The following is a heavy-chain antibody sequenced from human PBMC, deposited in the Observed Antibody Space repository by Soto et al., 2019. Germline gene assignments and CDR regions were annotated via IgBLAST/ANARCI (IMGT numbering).Heavy chain of an antibody. CDR3: ASGGVSDDYGGNSNDAFDI. J-gene: IGHJ3*02. CDR1: GGTFSSYA. V-gene: IGHV1-69*12. D-gene: IGHD4-17*01. CDR2: IIPIFGTA. Sequence: QVQLVQSGAEVKKPGSSVKVSCKASGGTFSSYAISWVRQAPGQGLEWMGGIIPIFGTANYAQKFQGRVTITADEXXSXAXXELSRLRSEDTAVYYCASGGVSDDYGGNSNDAFDIWGQGTMVTVSS.